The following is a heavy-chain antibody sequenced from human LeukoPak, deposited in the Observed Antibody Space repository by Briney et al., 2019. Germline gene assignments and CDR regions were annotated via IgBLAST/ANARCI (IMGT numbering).Heavy chain of an antibody. Sequence: NPSETLSLTCTVSGGSISSYYWSWIRQPPGKGLEWIGYIYYSGSTNYNPSLESRVTISVDTSKNQFSLKLSSVTAADTAVYYCARGRVRGLSYYYYYMDVWGKGTTVTVSS. CDR3: ARGRVRGLSYYYYYMDV. CDR2: IYYSGST. CDR1: GGSISSYY. J-gene: IGHJ6*03. D-gene: IGHD3-10*01. V-gene: IGHV4-59*01.